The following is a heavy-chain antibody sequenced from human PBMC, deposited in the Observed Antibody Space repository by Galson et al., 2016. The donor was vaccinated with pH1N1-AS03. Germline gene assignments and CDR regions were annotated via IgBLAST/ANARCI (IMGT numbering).Heavy chain of an antibody. CDR1: GFTFGVYG. D-gene: IGHD3-22*01. J-gene: IGHJ4*02. CDR3: ARDYYERDSYYYSAAGS. Sequence: SLRLSCAGSGFTFGVYGMHWVRQAPGKGLEWVAIIWYDGSHENYVDSVKGRFTISRDNSKNTVFLHMSNLRAEDTAIYYCARDYYERDSYYYSAAGSWGQGTQVTVSS. CDR2: IWYDGSHE. V-gene: IGHV3-33*01.